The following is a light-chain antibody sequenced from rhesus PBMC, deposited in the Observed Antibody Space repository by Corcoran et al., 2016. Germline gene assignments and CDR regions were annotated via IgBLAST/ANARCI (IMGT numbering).Light chain of an antibody. J-gene: IGKJ2*01. V-gene: IGKV1-66*01. Sequence: DIQMTQSPSSLSASVGDRVTITCRASQGINNYLSWYQQKPGKAPKPLIYYASNLETGVPSRFSGSRSGTDYTLTISSLQPEDIGTYYCQQYDNSPYRFGQGTKVEIK. CDR1: QGINNY. CDR2: YAS. CDR3: QQYDNSPYR.